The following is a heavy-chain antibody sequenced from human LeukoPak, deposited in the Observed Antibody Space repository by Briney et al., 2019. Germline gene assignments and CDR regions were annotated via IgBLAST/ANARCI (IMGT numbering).Heavy chain of an antibody. CDR2: IYSGGST. CDR3: AKGTADYDFWSGYYTGGFDY. CDR1: GFTVSSNY. Sequence: GGSLRLSCAASGFTVSSNYMSWVRQAPGKGLEWVSVIYSGGSTYYADSVKGRFTISRDNSKNTLYLQMNSLRAEDTAVYYCAKGTADYDFWSGYYTGGFDYWGQGTLVTVSS. J-gene: IGHJ4*02. D-gene: IGHD3-3*01. V-gene: IGHV3-53*01.